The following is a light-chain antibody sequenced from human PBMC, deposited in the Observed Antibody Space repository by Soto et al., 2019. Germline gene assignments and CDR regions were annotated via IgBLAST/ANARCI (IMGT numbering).Light chain of an antibody. CDR2: GAS. Sequence: RLTQSPSSLSASVGDTVTISCRASQDISTYLAWYQHKPGKAPTILIFGASSLHNGVTPRFAGSGSGSEFTLTITRLQPDDFATYYCQHYTLYSAPFGQGTRV. CDR3: QHYTLYSAP. V-gene: IGKV1-5*01. CDR1: QDISTY. J-gene: IGKJ5*01.